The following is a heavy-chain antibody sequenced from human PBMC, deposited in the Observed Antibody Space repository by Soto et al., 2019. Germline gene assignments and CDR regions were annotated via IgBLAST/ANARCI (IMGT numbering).Heavy chain of an antibody. D-gene: IGHD2-2*01. J-gene: IGHJ5*02. CDR2: ISSSGSTI. V-gene: IGHV3-48*03. CDR3: ALPAARGWFDP. CDR1: GFTFSSYE. Sequence: PGGSLRLSCAASGFTFSSYEMNWVRQAPGKGLEWVSYISSSGSTIYYADSVKGRFTISRDNAKNSLYLQMNSLRAEDTAVYYCALPAARGWFDPWGQGTLVTVSS.